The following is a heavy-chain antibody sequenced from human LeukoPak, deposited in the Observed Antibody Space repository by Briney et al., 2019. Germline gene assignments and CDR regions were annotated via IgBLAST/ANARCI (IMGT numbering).Heavy chain of an antibody. Sequence: GGSLRFSCAASGFTFSSYSMNWVRQAPGKGLEWVSSISSSSSYIYYADSVKGRFTISRDNSKNTLYLQMNSLRAEDTAVYYCATPKYSSSWFHFDYWGQGTLVTVSS. D-gene: IGHD6-13*01. V-gene: IGHV3-21*04. CDR2: ISSSSSYI. CDR3: ATPKYSSSWFHFDY. J-gene: IGHJ4*02. CDR1: GFTFSSYS.